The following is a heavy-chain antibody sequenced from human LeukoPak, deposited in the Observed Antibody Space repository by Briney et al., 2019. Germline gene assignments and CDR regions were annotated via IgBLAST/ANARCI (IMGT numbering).Heavy chain of an antibody. Sequence: GGSLGLSCAASGFTFSSYGMHWVRQAPGKGLEWVAVIWYDGSNKYYADSVKGRFTISRDNSKNTLYLQMNSLRAEDTAVYYCARDRGTYYYDSSGYYYDYWGQGTLVTVSS. CDR1: GFTFSSYG. CDR3: ARDRGTYYYDSSGYYYDY. CDR2: IWYDGSNK. V-gene: IGHV3-33*01. D-gene: IGHD3-22*01. J-gene: IGHJ4*02.